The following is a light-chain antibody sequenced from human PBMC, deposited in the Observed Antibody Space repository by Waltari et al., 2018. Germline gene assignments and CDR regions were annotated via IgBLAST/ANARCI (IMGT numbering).Light chain of an antibody. CDR1: SSNIGAGYD. Sequence: QSVLTQPPSVSGAPGQRVTISCTGSSSNIGAGYDVHWYQQRPGTAPKLLIYGNGNRPSGVPDRFSGSKSGTSASLAITGLQAEDEADYYCQSYDSSLSVVFGGGTKLTVL. J-gene: IGLJ2*01. CDR2: GNG. V-gene: IGLV1-40*01. CDR3: QSYDSSLSVV.